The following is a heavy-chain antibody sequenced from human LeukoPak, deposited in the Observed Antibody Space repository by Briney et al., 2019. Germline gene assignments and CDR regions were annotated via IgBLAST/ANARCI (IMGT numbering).Heavy chain of an antibody. D-gene: IGHD1-14*01. V-gene: IGHV4-59*01. CDR3: ARGTEPPYWYFDL. Sequence: SETLSLTCTVSGCSISSYYWSWIRQPPGKGLEWIGYIYYSGSTNYNPSLKSRVTISVDTSKNQFSLKLSSVTAADTAVYYCARGTEPPYWYFDLWGRGTLVTVSS. J-gene: IGHJ2*01. CDR1: GCSISSYY. CDR2: IYYSGST.